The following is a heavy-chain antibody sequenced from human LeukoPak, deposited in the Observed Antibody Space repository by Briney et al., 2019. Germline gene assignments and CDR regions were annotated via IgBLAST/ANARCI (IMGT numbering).Heavy chain of an antibody. CDR1: CGSISSYY. CDR2: IYTSGST. CDR3: ARHVIADYYYYYMDV. J-gene: IGHJ6*03. V-gene: IGHV4-4*09. D-gene: IGHD2/OR15-2a*01. Sequence: SETLSLICTVSCGSISSYYWSWIRQPPGKGLGWIGYIYTSGSTNYNPSLKNRVTISVDTSKNQFSLKLSSVTAADTAVYYCARHVIADYYYYYMDVWGKGTTVTVSS.